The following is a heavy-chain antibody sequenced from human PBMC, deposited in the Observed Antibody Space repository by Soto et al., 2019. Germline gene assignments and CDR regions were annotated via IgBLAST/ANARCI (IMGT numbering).Heavy chain of an antibody. V-gene: IGHV5-51*01. CDR2: IYPGDSDT. Sequence: GESLKISCKGSGYSFTSYWIGWVRQMPGKGLEWMGIIYPGDSDTRYSPSFQGQVTISADKSISTAYLQWSSLKASDTAMYYCARRVGYCCSTSCDTLYVLDVWGQGTSVTVSS. D-gene: IGHD2-2*02. CDR3: ARRVGYCCSTSCDTLYVLDV. J-gene: IGHJ6*02. CDR1: GYSFTSYW.